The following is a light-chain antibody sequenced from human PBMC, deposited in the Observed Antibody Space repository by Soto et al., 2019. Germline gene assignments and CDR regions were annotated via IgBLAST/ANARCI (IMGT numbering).Light chain of an antibody. V-gene: IGKV3-20*01. J-gene: IGKJ2*01. CDR3: QQSGSSPPYT. CDR2: GAS. CDR1: QSVSRNY. Sequence: EIVLTQSPGTLSLSPGEKATLSCRASQSVSRNYLAWYQQKPGQAPRLLIYGASSRATGIPGRFSGSGSWTDFTLIIISLEAEDFAVYFCQQSGSSPPYTFGQRTKVEIK.